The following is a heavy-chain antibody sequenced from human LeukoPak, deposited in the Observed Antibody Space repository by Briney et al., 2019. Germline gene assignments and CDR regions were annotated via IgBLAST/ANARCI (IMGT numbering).Heavy chain of an antibody. CDR1: GFTFSSYW. V-gene: IGHV3-20*04. CDR3: ASLGDGYNLSPDY. CDR2: INWNGGST. J-gene: IGHJ4*02. D-gene: IGHD5-24*01. Sequence: GGSLRLSCAASGFTFSSYWMHWVRQAPGKGLEWVSGINWNGGSTGYADSVKGRFTISRDNAKNSLYLQMNSLRAEDTALYYCASLGDGYNLSPDYWGQGTLVTVSS.